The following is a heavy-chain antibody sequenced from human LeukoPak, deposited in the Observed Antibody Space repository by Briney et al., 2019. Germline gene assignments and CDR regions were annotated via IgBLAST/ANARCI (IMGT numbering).Heavy chain of an antibody. CDR3: ARMKCSSTSCYKELGAFDI. D-gene: IGHD2-2*02. J-gene: IGHJ3*02. Sequence: SETLSLTCTVSGGSISSYYWSWIRQPAGKGLEWIGRIYTSGSTNYNPSLKSRVTMSVDTSKNQFSLKLSSVTSADTAAYYCARMKCSSTSCYKELGAFDIWGQGTMVTVSS. CDR1: GGSISSYY. V-gene: IGHV4-4*07. CDR2: IYTSGST.